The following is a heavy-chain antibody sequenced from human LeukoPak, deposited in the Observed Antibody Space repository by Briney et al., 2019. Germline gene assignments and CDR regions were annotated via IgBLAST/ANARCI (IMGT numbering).Heavy chain of an antibody. J-gene: IGHJ3*02. V-gene: IGHV4-4*02. CDR1: GGSITSSNW. CDR3: AGVVAAFDI. CDR2: IYHSGRT. Sequence: PSGTLSLTCAVSGGSITSSNWWSCVRPPPGKGREWIGAIYHSGRTNYNPSLKSRITISVGKSKNQFSRKLSSVTAADTAVYFCAGVVAAFDIWGQGTMVTVSS.